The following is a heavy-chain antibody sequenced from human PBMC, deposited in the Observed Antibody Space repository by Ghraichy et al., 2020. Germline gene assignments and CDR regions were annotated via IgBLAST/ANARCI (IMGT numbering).Heavy chain of an antibody. V-gene: IGHV3-23*01. D-gene: IGHD2-21*01. Sequence: GGSLILSCDASGFTFSTYAMSWIRQAPGKALEWVSAISASGGSTWYAPSVKGRFAISRDNARNTVHLQINTLRAEDTAVYYCAQDASFPKDRFHYWGQGTWVTVSS. CDR3: AQDASFPKDRFHY. CDR1: GFTFSTYA. J-gene: IGHJ1*01. CDR2: ISASGGST.